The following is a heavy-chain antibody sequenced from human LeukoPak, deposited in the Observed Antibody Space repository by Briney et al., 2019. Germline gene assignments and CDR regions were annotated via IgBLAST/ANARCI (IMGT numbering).Heavy chain of an antibody. CDR1: GGSISSSSYY. D-gene: IGHD3-10*01. Sequence: SETLSLTCTVSGGSISSSSYYWGWIRQPPEKGLEWIGSIYYSGSTYYNPSLKSRVTISVDTSKNQFSLKLSSVTAADTAVYYCARDLMTRGSGSQDWGQGTLVTVSS. CDR2: IYYSGST. J-gene: IGHJ4*02. CDR3: ARDLMTRGSGSQD. V-gene: IGHV4-39*07.